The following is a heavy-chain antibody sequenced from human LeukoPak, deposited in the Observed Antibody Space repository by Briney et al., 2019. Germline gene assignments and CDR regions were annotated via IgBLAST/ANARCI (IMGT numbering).Heavy chain of an antibody. CDR2: IYNSGSST. CDR1: DGSISIYY. Sequence: SETLSLTCTVSDGSISIYYWNWIRQPPGKGLEWIGYIYNSGSSTIYNPSLQSRVTISVDMSKNQFSLRLSSVTTADTAVYYCASGFGNLVINSYDMDVWGQGTTVTVSS. D-gene: IGHD4-23*01. J-gene: IGHJ6*02. V-gene: IGHV4-59*01. CDR3: ASGFGNLVINSYDMDV.